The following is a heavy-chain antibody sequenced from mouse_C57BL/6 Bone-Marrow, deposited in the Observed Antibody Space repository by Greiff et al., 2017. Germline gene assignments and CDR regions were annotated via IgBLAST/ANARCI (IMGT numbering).Heavy chain of an antibody. J-gene: IGHJ2*01. CDR2: ISYDGSN. V-gene: IGHV3-6*01. Sequence: VQLKESGPGLVKPSQSLSLTCSVTGYSITSGSYWNWIRQFPGNQLEWMGYISYDGSNNYNPSLKNRISITRDTAKNQFFLKLNSVTTEDTATYYCARRGTTVVGPFDYWGQGTTLTVSS. CDR3: ARRGTTVVGPFDY. D-gene: IGHD1-1*01. CDR1: GYSITSGSY.